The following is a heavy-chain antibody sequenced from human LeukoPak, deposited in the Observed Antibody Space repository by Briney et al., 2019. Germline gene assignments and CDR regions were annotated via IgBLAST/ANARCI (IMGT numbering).Heavy chain of an antibody. J-gene: IGHJ4*02. CDR1: GGTISSADYY. Sequence: SETLSLTCTVSGGTISSADYYWSWIRQPAGKGLEWIGRIYSSGTTSYNPSLKSRVTISTDTSKNQFYLNLRSVAAADTAVYFCARDLTAERFESWSQGTLVTVSS. V-gene: IGHV4-61*02. D-gene: IGHD1-1*01. CDR3: ARDLTAERFES. CDR2: IYSSGTT.